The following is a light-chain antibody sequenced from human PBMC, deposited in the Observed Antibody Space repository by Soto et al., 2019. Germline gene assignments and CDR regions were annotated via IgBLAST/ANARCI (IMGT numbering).Light chain of an antibody. CDR1: QSVLSN. CDR2: GAS. J-gene: IGKJ4*01. Sequence: EIVMTQSPATLSLSPGETATLSCRASQSVLSNLAWFQQHPGQAPRLLIYGASSRATGIPVRFSGSGSGTEFTLTISSLQPEDFAVYYCQQYTDWPWGTFGGGTKVGIK. V-gene: IGKV3-15*01. CDR3: QQYTDWPWGT.